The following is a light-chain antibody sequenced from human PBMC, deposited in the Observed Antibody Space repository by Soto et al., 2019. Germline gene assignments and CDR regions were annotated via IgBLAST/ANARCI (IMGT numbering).Light chain of an antibody. J-gene: IGKJ4*01. V-gene: IGKV1-39*01. CDR1: QSISSY. CDR2: FAS. Sequence: DIQMTQSPSSLSASVGDRVTITCRASQSISSYLNWYQQKPGKAPKLLIYFASSLQSGVPSRFSGSGSGTDFTLTISSLQPEDFATYYCQQSYSSPLTFGGGTKVEIK. CDR3: QQSYSSPLT.